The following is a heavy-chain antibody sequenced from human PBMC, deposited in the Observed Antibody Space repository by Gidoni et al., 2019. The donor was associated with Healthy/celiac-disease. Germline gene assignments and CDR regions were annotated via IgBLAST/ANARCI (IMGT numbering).Heavy chain of an antibody. CDR2: SYPGDSDT. CDR1: GYSFTSYW. CDR3: ARPSYGGNSPTLEY. Sequence: LIETESEVNKPGEPLQISWKGSGYSFTSYWIGWVRQLPGKGLEWMEISYPGDSDTRYSPSFQGQVTISADKSISTAYLQWSSLKASDTAMYYCARPSYGGNSPTLEYWGQGTLVTVSS. J-gene: IGHJ4*02. V-gene: IGHV5-51*01. D-gene: IGHD4-17*01.